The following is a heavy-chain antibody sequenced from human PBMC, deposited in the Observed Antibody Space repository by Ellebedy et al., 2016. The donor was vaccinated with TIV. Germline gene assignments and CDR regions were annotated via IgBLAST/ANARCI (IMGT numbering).Heavy chain of an antibody. D-gene: IGHD3-16*01. Sequence: MPSEILSLTCAVYGGSFSGYYWSWIRQPPGKGLEWIGEINHSGSTNYNPSLKSRVTISVDTSKNQFSLKLSSVTAADTAVYYCARGLASWGQGTMVTVSS. V-gene: IGHV4-34*01. CDR3: ARGLAS. CDR2: INHSGST. J-gene: IGHJ3*01. CDR1: GGSFSGYY.